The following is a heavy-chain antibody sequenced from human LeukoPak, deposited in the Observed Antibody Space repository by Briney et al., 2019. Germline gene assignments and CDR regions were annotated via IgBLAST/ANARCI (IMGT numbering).Heavy chain of an antibody. CDR3: ARNLIPEQLVLNF. CDR1: GGSISSSSYY. Sequence: PSETLSLTCTVSGGSISSSSYYWGWIRQPPGKGLEWIGSIYSSGSTNYNPSLKSRVTMSVDTSKNQFSLNLKSVTPEDTAVYYCARNLIPEQLVLNFWGQGTLVTVSS. J-gene: IGHJ4*02. V-gene: IGHV4-39*07. CDR2: IYSSGST. D-gene: IGHD6-13*01.